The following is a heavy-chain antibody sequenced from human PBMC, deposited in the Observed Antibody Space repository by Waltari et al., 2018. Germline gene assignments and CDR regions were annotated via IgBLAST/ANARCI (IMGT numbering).Heavy chain of an antibody. CDR2: IYNGGSA. V-gene: IGHV3-66*02. CDR1: GFTVSTNY. J-gene: IGHJ4*02. Sequence: EVQLVESGGGLVQPGGSLRLSCAASGFTVSTNYMSWVRQAPGKGLDWVSVIYNGGSAYYADSVKGRFTISRDNSKNTLYLQMNSLTTEDTAVYHCASPGGGSTWALLYWGRGTLVTVSS. CDR3: ASPGGGSTWALLY. D-gene: IGHD6-13*01.